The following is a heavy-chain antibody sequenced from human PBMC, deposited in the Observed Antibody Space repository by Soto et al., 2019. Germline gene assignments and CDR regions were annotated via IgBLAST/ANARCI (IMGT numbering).Heavy chain of an antibody. CDR2: IYYSGST. Sequence: SETLSLTCTVSGGSISSYYWSWIRQPPGKGLEWIGYIYYSGSTNYNPSLKSRVTISVDTSKNQFSLKLSSVTAAGTAVYYCARGTRITIFGVVIKYGMDVWGQGTTVTVSS. V-gene: IGHV4-59*01. CDR1: GGSISSYY. CDR3: ARGTRITIFGVVIKYGMDV. D-gene: IGHD3-3*01. J-gene: IGHJ6*02.